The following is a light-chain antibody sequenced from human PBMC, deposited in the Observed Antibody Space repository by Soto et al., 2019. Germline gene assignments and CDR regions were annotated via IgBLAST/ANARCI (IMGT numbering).Light chain of an antibody. CDR3: QQYGSSPWT. Sequence: AIRMTQSPSSFSASTGDRVTITCRASQGISSYLAWYQQKPGKAPKLLIYAASTLQSGVPSRFSGSGSGTDFTLTISRLEPEDFAVYYCQQYGSSPWTFGQGTKLEIK. CDR1: QGISSY. CDR2: AAS. J-gene: IGKJ2*02. V-gene: IGKV1-8*01.